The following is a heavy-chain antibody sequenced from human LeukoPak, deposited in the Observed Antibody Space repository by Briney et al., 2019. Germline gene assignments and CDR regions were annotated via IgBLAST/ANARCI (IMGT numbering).Heavy chain of an antibody. CDR1: GGSFSGYY. V-gene: IGHV4-34*01. J-gene: IGHJ3*02. CDR3: ARGSGAHNYYDSSGYDDAFDI. D-gene: IGHD3-22*01. Sequence: PSETLSLTCAVYGGSFSGYYWSWIRQPPGKGLEWIGEINHSGSTNYNPSLKSRVTISVDTSKNRFSLKLSSVTAADTAVYYCARGSGAHNYYDSSGYDDAFDIWGQGTMVTVSS. CDR2: INHSGST.